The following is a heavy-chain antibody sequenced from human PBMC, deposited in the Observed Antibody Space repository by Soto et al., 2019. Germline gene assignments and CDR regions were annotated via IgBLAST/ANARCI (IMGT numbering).Heavy chain of an antibody. CDR2: MSHSGGT. Sequence: QVQLQQWGAGLLKPSETLSLTCAVYGGFVSSGSYYWSWIRQPPGKGLEWIGEMSHSGGTHFNPSLNSRVTISVDTSKNQFSLKMISVTAADTALYYCARVERGTATTVVDAFDIWGPGTMVTVSS. J-gene: IGHJ3*02. CDR3: ARVERGTATTVVDAFDI. D-gene: IGHD1-1*01. CDR1: GGFVSSGSYY. V-gene: IGHV4-34*01.